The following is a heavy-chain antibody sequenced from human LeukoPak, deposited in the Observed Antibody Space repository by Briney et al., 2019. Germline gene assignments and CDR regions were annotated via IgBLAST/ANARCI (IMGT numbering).Heavy chain of an antibody. Sequence: SETLSLTCTVSGGSISSYYWSWIRQPPGKGLGWIGYIYYSGSTNYNPSLKSRATISKDTSKTQFSLRLNSLTAADTAVYYCARVAAATTNPRFDFWGQGTLVTVSS. D-gene: IGHD1-1*01. J-gene: IGHJ4*02. CDR3: ARVAAATTNPRFDF. V-gene: IGHV4-59*12. CDR1: GGSISSYY. CDR2: IYYSGST.